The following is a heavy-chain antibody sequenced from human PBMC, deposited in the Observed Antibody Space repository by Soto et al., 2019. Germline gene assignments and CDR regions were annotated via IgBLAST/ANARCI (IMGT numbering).Heavy chain of an antibody. V-gene: IGHV4-34*01. CDR1: GGSFSGYY. J-gene: IGHJ4*02. Sequence: SETLSLTCAVYGGSFSGYYWSWIRQPPGKGLEWIGEINHSGSTNYNPSLKSRVTISVDTSKNQFSLKLSSVTAADTAVYYCASRRPHGYFDYWGQGTLVTVSS. CDR2: INHSGST. CDR3: ASRRPHGYFDY.